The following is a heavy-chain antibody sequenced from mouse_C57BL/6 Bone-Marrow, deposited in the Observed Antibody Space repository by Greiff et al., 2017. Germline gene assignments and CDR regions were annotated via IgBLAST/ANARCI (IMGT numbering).Heavy chain of an antibody. CDR2: ISYDGSN. J-gene: IGHJ3*01. CDR3: ARRDSNYVGWFAD. D-gene: IGHD2-5*01. V-gene: IGHV3-6*01. CDR1: GYSITSGYY. Sequence: EVKLQESGPGLVKPSQSLSLTCSVTGYSITSGYYWNWIRQFPGNKLEWMGYISYDGSNNYNPSLKNRISITRDTSKNQFFLTLNSVTTEDTATYYCARRDSNYVGWFADWGQGTLVTVSA.